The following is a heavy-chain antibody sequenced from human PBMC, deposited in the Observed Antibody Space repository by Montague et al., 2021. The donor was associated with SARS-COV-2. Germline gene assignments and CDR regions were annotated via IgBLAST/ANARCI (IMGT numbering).Heavy chain of an antibody. CDR3: ARSRSGWYHSYNALDV. CDR2: IVEDGSER. Sequence: SLRLSCAASGFTFSDYWMNWVRQAPGKGLEWVANIVEDGSERYDVDSVKGRFTISRDNAKNPLDLQMDSLRDEDTAVYYCARSRSGWYHSYNALDVWGQGTTVIVSS. V-gene: IGHV3-7*03. J-gene: IGHJ6*02. CDR1: GFTFSDYW. D-gene: IGHD6-19*01.